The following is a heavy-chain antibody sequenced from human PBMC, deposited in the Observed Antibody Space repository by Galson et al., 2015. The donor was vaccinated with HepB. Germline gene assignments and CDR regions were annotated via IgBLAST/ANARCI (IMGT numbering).Heavy chain of an antibody. D-gene: IGHD3-3*01. CDR1: GFTFSSYA. Sequence: SLRLSCAASGFTFSSYAMHWVRQAPGKGLEWVAVISYDGSNKYYADSVKGRFTISRDNSKNTLYLQMNSLRAEDTAVYYCVRGECYDFLSGMDVWGQGTTVTVSS. V-gene: IGHV3-30-3*01. J-gene: IGHJ6*02. CDR2: ISYDGSNK. CDR3: VRGECYDFLSGMDV.